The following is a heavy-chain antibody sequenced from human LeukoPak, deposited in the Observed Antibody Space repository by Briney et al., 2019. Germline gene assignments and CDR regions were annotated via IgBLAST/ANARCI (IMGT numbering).Heavy chain of an antibody. J-gene: IGHJ4*02. V-gene: IGHV4-39*07. CDR2: IYYSGST. CDR1: GGSISSSSYY. D-gene: IGHD2-21*02. Sequence: SETLSLTCTVSGGSISSSSYYWGWIRQPPGKGLEWIGSIYYSGSTYYNPSLKSRFTISVDTSKNQFSLKLSSVTAADTAVYYCAILMTYCGGDCYSLFDYWGQGTLVTVSS. CDR3: AILMTYCGGDCYSLFDY.